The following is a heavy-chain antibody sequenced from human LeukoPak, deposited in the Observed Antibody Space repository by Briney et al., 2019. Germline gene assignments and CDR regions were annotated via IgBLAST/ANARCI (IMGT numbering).Heavy chain of an antibody. D-gene: IGHD2-2*02. J-gene: IGHJ3*02. CDR3: ARERGDIFCTSTSCYTFAFDI. Sequence: GGSLRLSCAASGFTFSSYWMSWVRQAPGKGLEWVANIKQDGSEKYYVDSVKGRFTISRDNAKKSLYLQMNSLRAEDTAVYYCARERGDIFCTSTSCYTFAFDIWGQGTMVTVSS. CDR2: IKQDGSEK. V-gene: IGHV3-7*01. CDR1: GFTFSSYW.